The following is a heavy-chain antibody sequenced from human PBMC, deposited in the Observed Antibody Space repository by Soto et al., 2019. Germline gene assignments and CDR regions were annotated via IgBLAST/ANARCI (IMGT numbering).Heavy chain of an antibody. V-gene: IGHV1-69*06. Sequence: SVKVSCKASGYTFTSYGISWVRQARGQGLEWMGGIIPIFGTANYAQKFQGRVTITADKSTSTAYMELSRLRSEDTAVYYCASSRVAIVVVPAAIRTDYYYRMDVWGQGTTVTVSS. CDR2: IIPIFGTA. CDR3: ASSRVAIVVVPAAIRTDYYYRMDV. D-gene: IGHD2-2*02. CDR1: GYTFTSYG. J-gene: IGHJ6*02.